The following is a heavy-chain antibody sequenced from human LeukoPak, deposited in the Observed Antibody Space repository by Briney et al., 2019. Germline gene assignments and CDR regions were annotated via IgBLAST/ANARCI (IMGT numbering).Heavy chain of an antibody. CDR2: IKQDGSEK. Sequence: GGSLRLSCAASGFTFSSYVMHWVRQAPGKGLEWVANIKQDGSEKYFVDSVKGRFTISRDNAKNSLYLQMSSLRAEDTAVYYCARVGGYSYGYAFDYWGQGTLVTVSS. D-gene: IGHD5-18*01. V-gene: IGHV3-7*01. CDR1: GFTFSSYV. J-gene: IGHJ4*02. CDR3: ARVGGYSYGYAFDY.